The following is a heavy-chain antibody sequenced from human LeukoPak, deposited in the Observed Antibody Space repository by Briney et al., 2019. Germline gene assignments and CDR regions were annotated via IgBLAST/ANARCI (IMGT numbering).Heavy chain of an antibody. V-gene: IGHV1-2*02. CDR1: GGTFSSYA. Sequence: ASVKVSCKASGGTFSSYAISWVRQAPGQGLEWMGWINPNSGGTNYAQKFQGRVTMTRDTSISTAYMELSRLRSDDTAVYSCARAGGGQDPWGQGTLVTVSS. J-gene: IGHJ5*02. CDR3: ARAGGGQDP. D-gene: IGHD3-16*01. CDR2: INPNSGGT.